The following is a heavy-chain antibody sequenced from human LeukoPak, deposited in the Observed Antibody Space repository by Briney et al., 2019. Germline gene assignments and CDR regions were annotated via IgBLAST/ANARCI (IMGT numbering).Heavy chain of an antibody. CDR3: GRRYTGSFSYFDY. D-gene: IGHD1-26*01. J-gene: IGHJ4*02. V-gene: IGHV4-4*07. CDR1: GGSIISFY. Sequence: PSETLSLTCTVSGGSIISFYWIWIRQPAGKGLEWIGRISTSGSTTYNPSLKSQVTMSVDTSKNQFSLRLTSVTAADTAVYYCGRRYTGSFSYFDYWGQGTLVTVSS. CDR2: ISTSGST.